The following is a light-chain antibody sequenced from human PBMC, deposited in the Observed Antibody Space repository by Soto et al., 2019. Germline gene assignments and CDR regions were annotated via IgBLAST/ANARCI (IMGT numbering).Light chain of an antibody. CDR3: QQSYSTPIT. Sequence: DIQLTQSPSYMSASVGDRVTLTCRASQSISSYLNWYQQKPGKAPKLLIYAASSLQSGVPSRFSGSGSGTGFTLTISSLQPEDFATYYCQQSYSTPITVGQGTRLEIK. J-gene: IGKJ5*01. CDR1: QSISSY. V-gene: IGKV1-39*01. CDR2: AAS.